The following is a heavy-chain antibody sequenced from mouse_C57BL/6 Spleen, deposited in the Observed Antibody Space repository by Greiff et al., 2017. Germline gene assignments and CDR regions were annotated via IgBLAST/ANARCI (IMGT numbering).Heavy chain of an antibody. J-gene: IGHJ2*01. D-gene: IGHD2-1*01. CDR1: GFTFSSYG. Sequence: EVQLVESGGDLVKPGGSLKLSCAASGFTFSSYGMSWVRQTPDKRLEWVGTISSGGSYTYYPDSVKGRFTITRDNAKNTLYLQMSSLKSEDTAMYYCARQRDGNYYFDYWGQGTTLTVAS. CDR3: ARQRDGNYYFDY. CDR2: ISSGGSYT. V-gene: IGHV5-6*01.